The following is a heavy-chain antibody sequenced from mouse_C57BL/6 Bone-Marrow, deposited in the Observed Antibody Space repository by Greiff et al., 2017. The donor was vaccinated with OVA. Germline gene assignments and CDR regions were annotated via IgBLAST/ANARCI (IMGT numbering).Heavy chain of an antibody. CDR1: GYSITSGYY. J-gene: IGHJ1*03. CDR2: ISYDGSN. D-gene: IGHD1-1*01. CDR3: ARDDDYYGSSPRWYFDV. Sequence: ESGPGLVKPSQSLSLTCSVTGYSITSGYYWNWIRQFPGNKLEWMGYISYDGSNNYNPSLKNRISITRDTSKNQFFLKLNSVTTEDTATYYCARDDDYYGSSPRWYFDVWGTGTTVTVSS. V-gene: IGHV3-6*01.